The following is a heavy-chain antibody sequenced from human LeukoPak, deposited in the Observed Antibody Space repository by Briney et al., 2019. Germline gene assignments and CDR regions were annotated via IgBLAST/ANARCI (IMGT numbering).Heavy chain of an antibody. J-gene: IGHJ4*02. CDR1: GFTFSSYS. Sequence: PGGSLRLSCAASGFTFSSYSMNWVRQAPGKGLEWVSSISSSSSYIYYADSVKGRFTISRDNAKNSLYLQMNSLRAEDTAVYYCARDCSSTSCGDSSIAARRRFDYWGQGTLVTVSS. V-gene: IGHV3-21*01. CDR3: ARDCSSTSCGDSSIAARRRFDY. CDR2: ISSSSSYI. D-gene: IGHD2-2*01.